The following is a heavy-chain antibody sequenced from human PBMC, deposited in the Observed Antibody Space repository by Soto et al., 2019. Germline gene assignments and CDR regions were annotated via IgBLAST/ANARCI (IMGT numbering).Heavy chain of an antibody. V-gene: IGHV3-48*02. D-gene: IGHD2-2*01. J-gene: IGHJ4*02. CDR3: ARAATSLGYCSSTSCYEFDY. CDR2: IGRSSSNI. Sequence: GGSLRLSCVASGFTFSTYSLNWVRQAPGKGLQWLSYIGRSSSNIYYAESVKGRFAISRDNAKSSLYLQMNTLTDEDTAVYYCARAATSLGYCSSTSCYEFDYWGQGTLVTVSS. CDR1: GFTFSTYS.